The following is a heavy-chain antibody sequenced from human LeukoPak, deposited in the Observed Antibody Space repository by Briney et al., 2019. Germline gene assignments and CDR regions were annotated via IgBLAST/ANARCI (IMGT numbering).Heavy chain of an antibody. Sequence: PSETLSLTCTVSGGSISSGSYYWSRIRQPAGKGLEWIGRIYTSGSTNYNPSLKSRVTISVDTSKNQFSLKLSSVTAADTAVYYCARDLAVPEPDYGDDGGGWGQGTLVTVSS. CDR3: ARDLAVPEPDYGDDGGG. J-gene: IGHJ4*02. CDR1: GGSISSGSYY. D-gene: IGHD4-17*01. CDR2: IYTSGST. V-gene: IGHV4-61*02.